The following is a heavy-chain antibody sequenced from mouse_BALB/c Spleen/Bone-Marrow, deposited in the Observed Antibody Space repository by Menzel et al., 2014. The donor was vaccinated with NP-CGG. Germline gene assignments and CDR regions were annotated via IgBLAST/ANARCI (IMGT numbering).Heavy chain of an antibody. V-gene: IGHV4-1*02. CDR2: INPDSSTI. D-gene: IGHD2-1*01. Sequence: DVMLVESGGGLVQPGGSLKLSCAASGFDFSRYWMSWVRQAPGKGLEWIGEINPDSSTINYTPSLKDKFIISRDNAKNTLYPQMSKVRSEDTALYYCARNGYYGYSDYWGQGTTLTVSS. J-gene: IGHJ2*01. CDR1: GFDFSRYW. CDR3: ARNGYYGYSDY.